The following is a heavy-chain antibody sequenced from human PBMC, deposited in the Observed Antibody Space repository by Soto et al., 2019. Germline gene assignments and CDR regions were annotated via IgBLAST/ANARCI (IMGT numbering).Heavy chain of an antibody. D-gene: IGHD3-22*01. CDR2: IYYGGST. V-gene: IGHV4-39*07. CDR3: ARTGKFYHYDNSGLPFDP. CDR1: GGSISSGGYY. J-gene: IGHJ5*02. Sequence: SETLSLTCTVSGGSISSGGYYWSWIRQPPGKGLEWIGGIYYGGSTNYNPSLKSRVTISIDKSKNQFSLKLKSVTAADTAVYFCARTGKFYHYDNSGLPFDPWGQGTLVNVS.